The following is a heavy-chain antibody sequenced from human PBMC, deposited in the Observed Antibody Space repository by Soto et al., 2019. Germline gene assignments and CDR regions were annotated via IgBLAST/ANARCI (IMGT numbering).Heavy chain of an antibody. CDR3: ARDLTGGPTYYDFWSGYSPVDY. V-gene: IGHV1-46*03. CDR1: GYNFTSYY. Sequence: RASVKVSCKAPGYNFTSYYMHWVRQAPGQGLEWMGIIDPSGGSTSYAQKFQGRVSMTRDTSTSTVYMDLSSLRSEDTAVYYCARDLTGGPTYYDFWSGYSPVDYWGLGTLVTVSS. D-gene: IGHD3-3*01. CDR2: IDPSGGST. J-gene: IGHJ4*02.